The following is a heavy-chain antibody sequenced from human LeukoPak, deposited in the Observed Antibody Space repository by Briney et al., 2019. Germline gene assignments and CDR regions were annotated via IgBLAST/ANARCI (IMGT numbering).Heavy chain of an antibody. J-gene: IGHJ4*02. CDR2: FDPEDGET. Sequence: GASVNVSCKVSGYTLTKLSMHWVRQAPGKGLEWMGGFDPEDGETIYAQKFQGRVTMTKDTSTDTAHMDLSSLRSEDTAVYYCTIAQDYHDSSGYYLKYYFDFWGQGTLVTVSS. D-gene: IGHD3-22*01. V-gene: IGHV1-24*01. CDR3: TIAQDYHDSSGYYLKYYFDF. CDR1: GYTLTKLS.